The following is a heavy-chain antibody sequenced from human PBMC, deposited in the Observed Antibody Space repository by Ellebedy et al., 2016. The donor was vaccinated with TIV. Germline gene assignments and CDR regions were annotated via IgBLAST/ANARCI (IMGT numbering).Heavy chain of an antibody. CDR1: GFAFSTYW. CDR2: IKQDGSER. V-gene: IGHV3-7*01. Sequence: GESLKISCAASGFAFSTYWLTWVLPAPGKGLEWVANIKQDGSERSYVGSVEGRFTISRDNAKNSLYLQMNSLRVEDKDGYYCTRDLEVWGQGILVTVSS. J-gene: IGHJ4*02. CDR3: TRDLEV. D-gene: IGHD1-1*01.